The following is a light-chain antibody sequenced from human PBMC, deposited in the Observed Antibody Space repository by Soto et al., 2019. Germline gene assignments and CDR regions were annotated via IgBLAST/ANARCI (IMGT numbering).Light chain of an antibody. V-gene: IGLV2-14*03. Sequence: QSVLAQPASVSGSPGQSITIFCTGTSSDVGSYNYVSWYQQHPGRAPKLMIYDVTNRPSGVFNRFSGSKSGSTASLTISGLQAEDEADYFCTSYTPTSTYVFGTGTKVTVL. CDR2: DVT. J-gene: IGLJ1*01. CDR1: SSDVGSYNY. CDR3: TSYTPTSTYV.